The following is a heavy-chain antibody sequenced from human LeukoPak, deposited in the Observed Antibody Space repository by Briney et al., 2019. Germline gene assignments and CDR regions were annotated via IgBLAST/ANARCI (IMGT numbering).Heavy chain of an antibody. D-gene: IGHD3/OR15-3a*01. Sequence: SETLSLTCAVYGGSFSDYYWTWIRQTPGKGLEWIGEVDHRGSADYSPSLKSRVSISVDTSKNQFSLRLTSVTAADTAVCYCARGTGYYGLMRYYYYYYMDVWGKGTTVTVSS. CDR3: ARGTGYYGLMRYYYYYYMDV. V-gene: IGHV4-34*01. J-gene: IGHJ6*03. CDR2: VDHRGSA. CDR1: GGSFSDYY.